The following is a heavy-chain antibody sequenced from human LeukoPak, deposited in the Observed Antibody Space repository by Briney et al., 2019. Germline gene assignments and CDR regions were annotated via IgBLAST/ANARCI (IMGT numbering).Heavy chain of an antibody. Sequence: PGGSLRLSCAASGFTFDDYGMSWVRQVPGKGLDWVSSISPTSAYIYYQDSVKGRFTISRDDAKNSLYLEMDSLRAEDTAVYYCARTIYYYESTSYFSDAFDVWGQGTMVTVSS. CDR1: GFTFDDYG. CDR3: ARTIYYYESTSYFSDAFDV. D-gene: IGHD3-22*01. J-gene: IGHJ3*01. V-gene: IGHV3-21*01. CDR2: ISPTSAYI.